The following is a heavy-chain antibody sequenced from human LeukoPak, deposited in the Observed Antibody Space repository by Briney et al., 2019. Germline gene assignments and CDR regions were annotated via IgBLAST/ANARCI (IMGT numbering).Heavy chain of an antibody. Sequence: GGSLRLSCAASGFTFSNCWMNWVRQAPGKGLEWISYISSASSHTNYADSVKGRFTISRDNAKNSLYLQMNSLSAEDTAVYYCARRGGGYPVDYWGQGTLVTVSS. V-gene: IGHV3-21*05. CDR1: GFTFSNCW. CDR2: ISSASSHT. J-gene: IGHJ4*02. CDR3: ARRGGGYPVDY. D-gene: IGHD5-18*01.